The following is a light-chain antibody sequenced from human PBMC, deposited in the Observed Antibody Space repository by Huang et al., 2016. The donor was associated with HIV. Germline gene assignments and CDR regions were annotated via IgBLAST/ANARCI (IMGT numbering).Light chain of an antibody. CDR2: EAS. J-gene: IGKJ5*01. CDR1: QDIKNY. V-gene: IGKV1-33*01. Sequence: DIRLTQSPSSLSASVGDRVTITCQASQDIKNYLNWYQQKPGEAPNLLIYEASNLELGVPTRFSGRGSGTHFTFTIDSLQPEDIGTFFCQQYHTLRTFGQGTRLEIK. CDR3: QQYHTLRT.